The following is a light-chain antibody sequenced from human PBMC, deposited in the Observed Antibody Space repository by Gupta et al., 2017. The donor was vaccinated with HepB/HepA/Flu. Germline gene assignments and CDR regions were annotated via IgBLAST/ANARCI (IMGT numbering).Light chain of an antibody. CDR1: SNNVGNQG. J-gene: IGLJ3*02. Sequence: QAGLTQPPSVSKGLRQTATLTCTGNSNNVGNQGAVWLQQHPGHPPKLLFYRNNDRPSGISERFSASRSGNTASLTITGLQPEDETDYYCSAWDISLTAWVFGGGSRLTVL. V-gene: IGLV10-54*04. CDR3: SAWDISLTAWV. CDR2: RNN.